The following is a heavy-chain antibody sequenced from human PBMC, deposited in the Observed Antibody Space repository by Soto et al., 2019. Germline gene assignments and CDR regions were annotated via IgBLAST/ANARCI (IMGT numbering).Heavy chain of an antibody. CDR3: TTDSRTTMPEVRFDY. CDR1: GFAFSNAW. J-gene: IGHJ4*01. Sequence: SGGSLRLSCAASGFAFSNAWINWVRQAPGKGLQWVGRIKSKTDGGSADYAAPVKGRFAVSRDDSKNIVYLQMNSLKIEDTAVYYCTTDSRTTMPEVRFDYWGHGTLVTV. D-gene: IGHD3-10*01. CDR2: IKSKTDGGSA. V-gene: IGHV3-15*07.